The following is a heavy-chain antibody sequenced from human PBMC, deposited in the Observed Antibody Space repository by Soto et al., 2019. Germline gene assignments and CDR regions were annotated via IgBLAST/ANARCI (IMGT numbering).Heavy chain of an antibody. CDR2: INPNSGGT. D-gene: IGHD2-2*01. CDR3: ARAVPQILLGY. CDR1: GYTFTGYY. J-gene: IGHJ4*02. V-gene: IGHV1-2*02. Sequence: QVQLVQSGAEVKKTGASVKVSCKASGYTFTGYYMHWVRQAPGQGLEWMGWINPNSGGTIYAQKFQGRVTMTRDTSISTAYMELSRLRSDDTAVYYCARAVPQILLGYWGQGALVTVSS.